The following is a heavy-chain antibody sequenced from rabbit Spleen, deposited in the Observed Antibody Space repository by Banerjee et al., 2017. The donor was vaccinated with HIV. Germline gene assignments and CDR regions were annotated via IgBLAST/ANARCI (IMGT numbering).Heavy chain of an antibody. CDR1: GFSFSSNYY. Sequence: QSLEESGGDLVKPGASLTLTCTASGFSFSSNYYIHWVRQAPGKGLEWIACIYTVTETTWYASWAKGRFTISKTSSTTVTLQMTSLTAADTATYFCARDTSSSFSSYGMDLWGQGTLVTVS. J-gene: IGHJ6*01. V-gene: IGHV1S40*01. D-gene: IGHD1-1*01. CDR3: ARDTSSSFSSYGMDL. CDR2: IYTVTETT.